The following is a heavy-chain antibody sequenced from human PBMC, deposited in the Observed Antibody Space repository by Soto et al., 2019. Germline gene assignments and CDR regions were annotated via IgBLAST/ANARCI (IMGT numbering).Heavy chain of an antibody. Sequence: PSXTLSLTCTVSGGSISSGGYYWSWIRQHPWKGLEWIGYIYYSGSTYYNPSLKSRVTISVDTSKNQFSLKLSSVTAADTAVYYCARVCGGDCHYGMDVWGQGTTVTVSS. V-gene: IGHV4-31*03. CDR2: IYYSGST. D-gene: IGHD2-21*02. J-gene: IGHJ6*02. CDR3: ARVCGGDCHYGMDV. CDR1: GGSISSGGYY.